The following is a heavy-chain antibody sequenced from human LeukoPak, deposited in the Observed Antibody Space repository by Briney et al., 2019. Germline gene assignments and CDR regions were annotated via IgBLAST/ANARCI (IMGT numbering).Heavy chain of an antibody. D-gene: IGHD1-1*01. CDR2: INPYSGTL. CDR1: GYTFSDFY. J-gene: IGHJ5*02. V-gene: IGHV1-2*02. Sequence: ASVEVSCQTSGYTFSDFYLNWVRQAPGQGLEWMGWINPYSGTLISAQSLQGRLTMTWDTSTGTAYMELTRLTSDDTAVYYCATATVTHTRDPWGQGTLVTVSS. CDR3: ATATVTHTRDP.